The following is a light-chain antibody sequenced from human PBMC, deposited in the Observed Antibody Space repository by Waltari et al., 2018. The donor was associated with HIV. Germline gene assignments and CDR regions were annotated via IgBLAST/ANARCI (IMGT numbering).Light chain of an antibody. CDR3: QQRSVWPRT. J-gene: IGKJ2*01. CDR1: QNKNRY. CDR2: DAS. Sequence: EIVLTQSPATLSLSPGERATLSCRASQNKNRYLSWYQQTPGQPPRLLMYDASKRAAGTPARFSGSGSGTDFTLTISSLEPEDFAVYYCQQRSVWPRTFGQGTKLEIK. V-gene: IGKV3-11*01.